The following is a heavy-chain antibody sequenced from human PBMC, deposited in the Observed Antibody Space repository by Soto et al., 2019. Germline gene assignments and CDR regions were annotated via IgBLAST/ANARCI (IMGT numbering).Heavy chain of an antibody. D-gene: IGHD3-10*01. V-gene: IGHV4-59*01. CDR2: IYYSGTT. J-gene: IGHJ4*02. Sequence: SDTLSLTFTVSGCAISGYYWSWIRQPPGKGLEWIGYIYYSGTTSYNPSLNSRVTMSVDTSKNQFSLKVNSVTAADTAVYYCAREPYYGSGATVVAYWGQGTLVTVSS. CDR1: GCAISGYY. CDR3: AREPYYGSGATVVAY.